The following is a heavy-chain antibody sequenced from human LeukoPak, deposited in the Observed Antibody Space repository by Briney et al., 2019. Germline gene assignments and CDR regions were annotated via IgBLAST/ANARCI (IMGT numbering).Heavy chain of an antibody. V-gene: IGHV4-61*05. CDR3: ARGSSNWPLDY. Sequence: SETLSLTCTVSGGSISSGHYWAWIRQSPEKGLEWIGSIYYSGSTNYNPSLKSRVTISVDKSKNQFSLKLSSVTAADTAVYYCARGSSNWPLDYWGQGTLVTVSS. D-gene: IGHD1-1*01. J-gene: IGHJ4*02. CDR1: GGSISSGHY. CDR2: IYYSGST.